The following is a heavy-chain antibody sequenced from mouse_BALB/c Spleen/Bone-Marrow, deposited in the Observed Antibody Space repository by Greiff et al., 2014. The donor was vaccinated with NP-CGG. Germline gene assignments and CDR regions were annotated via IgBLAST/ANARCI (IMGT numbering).Heavy chain of an antibody. J-gene: IGHJ4*01. CDR1: GFSLPRFG. CDR3: TRGDYDYAMDY. V-gene: IGHV2-9*02. CDR2: ICAGGTT. Sequence: VQLQQSGPGLVAPSQSLSITCTVSGFSLPRFGVHWVRQPPGKGLEWLGIICAGGTTNYNSALMSRLTISKDNSKSQVFLKMNSLQTDDTAMYYCTRGDYDYAMDYWGQGTSVTVSS. D-gene: IGHD2-4*01.